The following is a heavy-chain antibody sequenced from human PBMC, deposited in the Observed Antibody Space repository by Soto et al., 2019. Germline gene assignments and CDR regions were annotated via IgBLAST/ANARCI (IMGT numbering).Heavy chain of an antibody. Sequence: PGGSLRLSCAASGFTFTKAWMNWVRQAPGKGLEWVGRIKRRTDGGTADYAAPVEGRFTISRDDSKDTVYLQLNNLKTEDTAVYYCAKRYYYDSSGYYWAPCDYWGQGTLVTVSS. D-gene: IGHD3-22*01. V-gene: IGHV3-15*01. CDR1: GFTFTKAW. J-gene: IGHJ4*02. CDR2: IKRRTDGGTA. CDR3: AKRYYYDSSGYYWAPCDY.